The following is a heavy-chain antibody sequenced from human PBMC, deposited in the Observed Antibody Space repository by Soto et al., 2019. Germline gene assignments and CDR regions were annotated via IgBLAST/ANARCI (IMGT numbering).Heavy chain of an antibody. J-gene: IGHJ4*02. V-gene: IGHV4-30-2*01. Sequence: TLSVPCGVAGGSISSGGSIWSLIRQPPRKGLEWSGYIYHSGSTYHNPSLKSRVTISVDRSKNQFSLKLSSVTAADTAVYYCAAGIAARPLGYWGQGTLVTVSS. D-gene: IGHD6-6*01. CDR2: IYHSGST. CDR3: AAGIAARPLGY. CDR1: GGSISSGGSI.